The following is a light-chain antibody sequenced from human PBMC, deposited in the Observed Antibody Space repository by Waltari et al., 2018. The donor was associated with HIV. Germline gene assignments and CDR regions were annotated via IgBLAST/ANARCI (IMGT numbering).Light chain of an antibody. V-gene: IGLV1-51*01. CDR3: GTWDSSLSAV. CDR1: SSNIESHS. J-gene: IGLJ3*02. CDR2: DNN. Sequence: QSVLTQPPSVSAAPGQTVTISCPGSSSNIESHSVSWYQHLPGTAPKLLIYDNNKRPSGIPDRFSGSKSGTSATVGITELQTGDEADYYCGTWDSSLSAVFGGGTKLTVL.